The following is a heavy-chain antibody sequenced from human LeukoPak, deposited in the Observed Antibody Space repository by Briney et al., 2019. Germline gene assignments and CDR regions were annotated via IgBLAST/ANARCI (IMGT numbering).Heavy chain of an antibody. J-gene: IGHJ5*02. CDR1: GGSFSGYY. D-gene: IGHD3-9*01. CDR2: INHSGST. CDR3: ARGERYFDWLLLRYNWFDP. Sequence: PAETLSLTCAVYGGSFSGYYWSWIRQPPGKGLEWIGEINHSGSTNYNPSLKSRVTISVDTSKNQFSLKLSSVTAADTAVYYCARGERYFDWLLLRYNWFDPWGQGTLVTVSS. V-gene: IGHV4-34*01.